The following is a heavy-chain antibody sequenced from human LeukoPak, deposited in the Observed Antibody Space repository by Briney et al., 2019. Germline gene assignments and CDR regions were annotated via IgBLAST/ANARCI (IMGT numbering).Heavy chain of an antibody. CDR2: VDYRGNT. CDR3: ARVEVGAANRQWYGMDV. J-gene: IGHJ6*02. D-gene: IGHD2-15*01. V-gene: IGHV4-59*01. CDR1: GGSISSYY. Sequence: SETLSLTCTISGGSISSYYWSWIRQPPGKGLEWIGYVDYRGNTKYNPSLKSRVTISIDTSKSLFSLKLNSVTAADTAVYYCARVEVGAANRQWYGMDVWGQGTTVTVSS.